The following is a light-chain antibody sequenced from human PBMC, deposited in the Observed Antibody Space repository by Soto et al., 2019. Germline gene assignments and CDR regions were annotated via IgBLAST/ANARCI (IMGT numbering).Light chain of an antibody. J-gene: IGKJ4*01. CDR1: QSLLYSNGYNY. V-gene: IGKV2-28*01. Sequence: DIVLTQSPLSLPVTPGEPASISCRSSQSLLYSNGYNYLDWYLQKPGQSPQLLIYLCSNRASGVPDRFSGSGSGTDFTLKISRVEAEDVGIYYCMQGRQTPLTFGGGTKVEFK. CDR2: LCS. CDR3: MQGRQTPLT.